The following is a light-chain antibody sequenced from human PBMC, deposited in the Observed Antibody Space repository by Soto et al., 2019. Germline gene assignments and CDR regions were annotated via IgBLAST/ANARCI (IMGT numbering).Light chain of an antibody. CDR1: QSISDT. J-gene: IGKJ1*01. CDR2: SAS. V-gene: IGKV3-15*01. Sequence: EIVMKQSPATLSVSPGGRATLSCRASQSISDTLAWYQQKPGQAPRLLIYSASRRATGFPARFSGSGSGTDFTLTISSLQSEDFAVYYCQQYNNWPWTFGQGTKVEIK. CDR3: QQYNNWPWT.